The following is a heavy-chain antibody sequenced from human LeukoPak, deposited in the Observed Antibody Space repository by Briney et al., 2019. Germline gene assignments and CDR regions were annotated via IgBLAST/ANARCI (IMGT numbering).Heavy chain of an antibody. CDR3: APGGHYNWFDP. J-gene: IGHJ5*02. CDR2: IIPIFGTA. Sequence: GASVKVSCRASGGTFSSYAISWVRQAPGQGLEWMGGIIPIFGTANYAQKFQGRVTITADESTSTAYMELSSLRSEDTAVYYCAPGGHYNWFDPWGQGTLVTVSS. CDR1: GGTFSSYA. D-gene: IGHD1-1*01. V-gene: IGHV1-69*13.